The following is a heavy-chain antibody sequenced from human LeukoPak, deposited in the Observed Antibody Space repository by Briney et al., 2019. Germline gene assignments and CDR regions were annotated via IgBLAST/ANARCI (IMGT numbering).Heavy chain of an antibody. CDR2: IYYSGST. J-gene: IGHJ3*02. Sequence: SETLSLTCTVSGGSISSYYWSWIRQPPGKGLEWIGYIYYSGSTNYSPSLKSRVTISVDTSKNQFSLKLSSVTAADTAVYYCARDSTYYYDSSGYYLHAFDIWGQGTMVTVSS. CDR3: ARDSTYYYDSSGYYLHAFDI. CDR1: GGSISSYY. V-gene: IGHV4-59*01. D-gene: IGHD3-22*01.